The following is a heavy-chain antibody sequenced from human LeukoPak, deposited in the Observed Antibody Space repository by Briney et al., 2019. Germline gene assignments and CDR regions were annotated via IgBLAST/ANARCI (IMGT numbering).Heavy chain of an antibody. J-gene: IGHJ4*02. D-gene: IGHD6-13*01. V-gene: IGHV3-21*01. CDR1: GFTFSSYS. CDR3: ARGGIYSQGFDY. Sequence: GGSLRLSCAPSGFTFSSYSMNWVRQAPGKGLEWVSSISTTSDYIHYADSLKGRLAISRDNGKNSLYLQMNSLRAEDTAVYYCARGGIYSQGFDYWGQGSLVTVSS. CDR2: ISTTSDYI.